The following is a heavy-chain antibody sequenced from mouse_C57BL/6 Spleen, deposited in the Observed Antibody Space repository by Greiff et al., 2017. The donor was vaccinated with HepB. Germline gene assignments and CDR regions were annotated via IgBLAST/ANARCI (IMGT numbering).Heavy chain of an antibody. J-gene: IGHJ4*01. Sequence: EVKLVESGGGLVKPGGSLKLSCAASGFTFSSYAMSWVRQTPEKRLEWVATISDGGSYTYYPDNVKGRFTISRDNAKNNLYLQVSHLKSEDTAMYYCASRLMDYWGQGTSVTVSS. CDR2: ISDGGSYT. V-gene: IGHV5-4*03. CDR1: GFTFSSYA. CDR3: ASRLMDY.